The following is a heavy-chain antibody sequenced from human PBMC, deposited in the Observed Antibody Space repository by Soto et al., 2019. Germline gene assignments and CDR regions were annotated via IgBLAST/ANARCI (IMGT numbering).Heavy chain of an antibody. D-gene: IGHD3-22*01. Sequence: SETLSLTCAVSGGSISSGGYSWSWIRQPPGKGLEWIGYIYHSGSTYYNPSLKSRVTISVDRSKNQFALKLSSVTAADTAVYYCARVVTYYYDSSGYRVSEPYYCFDYWGQGTLVTVSS. CDR3: ARVVTYYYDSSGYRVSEPYYCFDY. V-gene: IGHV4-30-2*01. CDR1: GGSISSGGYS. J-gene: IGHJ4*02. CDR2: IYHSGST.